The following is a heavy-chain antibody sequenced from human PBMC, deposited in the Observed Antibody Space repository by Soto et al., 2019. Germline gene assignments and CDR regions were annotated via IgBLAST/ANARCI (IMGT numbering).Heavy chain of an antibody. CDR1: GFTFSSYA. V-gene: IGHV3-23*01. Sequence: EVQLLESGGGLVQPGGSLRLSCAASGFTFSSYAMSWVRQAPGKGLEWVSAISGSGGSTYYADSVKGRFTISRDNSKNTRDLQMNRLRAEDTAVYYCARRSSGWYFDYWGQGTLVTVSS. D-gene: IGHD6-19*01. CDR3: ARRSSGWYFDY. J-gene: IGHJ4*02. CDR2: ISGSGGST.